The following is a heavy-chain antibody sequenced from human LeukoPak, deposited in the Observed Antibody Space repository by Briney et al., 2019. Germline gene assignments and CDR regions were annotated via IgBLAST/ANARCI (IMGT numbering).Heavy chain of an antibody. J-gene: IGHJ4*02. Sequence: GGSLRLSCTASGFTFSSYSMNWVRQAPGKGLEWVSYISSSGSTIYYADSVKGRFTISRDNAKNSLYLQMNSLRAEDTAVYYCARDLSLYCSGGGCYSLNYWGQGTLVTVSS. CDR1: GFTFSSYS. D-gene: IGHD2-15*01. CDR3: ARDLSLYCSGGGCYSLNY. V-gene: IGHV3-48*04. CDR2: ISSSGSTI.